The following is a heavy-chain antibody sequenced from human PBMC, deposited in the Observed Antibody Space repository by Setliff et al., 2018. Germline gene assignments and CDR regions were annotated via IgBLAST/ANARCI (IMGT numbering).Heavy chain of an antibody. CDR2: IYYSGT. CDR1: SASRSINTYY. J-gene: IGHJ6*03. D-gene: IGHD6-6*01. CDR3: AGGTIVAPGGYFYYMDV. Sequence: PSETLSLTCTVSSASRSINTYYWSWIRQPPGKGLGWVGNIYYSGTNYNPSLKSRVTISVDTSKHQISLKLNSVTAADTAVYYCAGGTIVAPGGYFYYMDVWGKGATVTVS. V-gene: IGHV4-59*01.